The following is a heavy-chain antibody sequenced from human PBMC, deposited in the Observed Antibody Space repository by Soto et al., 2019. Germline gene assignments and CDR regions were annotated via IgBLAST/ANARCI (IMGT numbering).Heavy chain of an antibody. V-gene: IGHV3-9*01. CDR3: AKDLNLGTPVDY. J-gene: IGHJ4*02. CDR1: GFTFDDYA. D-gene: IGHD6-13*01. Sequence: PGGSLRLSCAASGFTFDDYAMHWVRQAPGKGLEWVSGISWNSGSIGYADSVKGRFTISRDNAKNSLYLQMNSLRAEDTALYYCAKDLNLGTPVDYWGQGTLVTVSS. CDR2: ISWNSGSI.